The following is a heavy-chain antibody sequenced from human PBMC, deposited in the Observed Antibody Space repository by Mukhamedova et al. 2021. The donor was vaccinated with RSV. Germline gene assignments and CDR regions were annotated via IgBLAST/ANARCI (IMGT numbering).Heavy chain of an antibody. CDR2: IYYSGST. V-gene: IGHV4-59*01. J-gene: IGHJ3*02. D-gene: IGHD2-2*01. Sequence: SWIRQPPGKGLEWIGYIYYSGSTNCNPSLKSRVTISVDTSKNQFSLKLSSVTAADTAVYYCARGGWGIVVVPAAAPRDAFDIWGQ. CDR3: ARGGWGIVVVPAAAPRDAFDI.